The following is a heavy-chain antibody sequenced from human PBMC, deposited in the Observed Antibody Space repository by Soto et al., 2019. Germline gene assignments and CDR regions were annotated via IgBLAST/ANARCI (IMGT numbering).Heavy chain of an antibody. V-gene: IGHV1-18*01. CDR1: GYTFTSYG. J-gene: IGHJ4*02. CDR3: ARDRGYYYDSSGYLFDS. Sequence: ASVKVSCRASGYTFTSYGISWVRQAPGQGLEWMGWISAYNGNTNYAQKLQGRVTMTTDTSTSTAYMELRSLRSDDTAVYYCARDRGYYYDSSGYLFDSWGQGTLVTVSS. CDR2: ISAYNGNT. D-gene: IGHD3-22*01.